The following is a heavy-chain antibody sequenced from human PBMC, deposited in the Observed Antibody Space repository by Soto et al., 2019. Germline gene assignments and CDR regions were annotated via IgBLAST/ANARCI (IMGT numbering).Heavy chain of an antibody. D-gene: IGHD2-2*01. Sequence: PSETLSLTCTVSGGSISSGGYYWSWIRQHPGKGLEWIGYIYYSGSTYYNPSLKSRVTISVDTSKNQFSLKLSSVTAADTAVYYCARGGVLVPASSANNWFDPWGQGTLVTVSS. CDR1: GGSISSGGYY. CDR2: IYYSGST. V-gene: IGHV4-31*03. J-gene: IGHJ5*02. CDR3: ARGGVLVPASSANNWFDP.